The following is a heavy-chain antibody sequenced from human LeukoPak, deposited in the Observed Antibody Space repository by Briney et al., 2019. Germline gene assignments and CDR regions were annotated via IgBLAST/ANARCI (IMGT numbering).Heavy chain of an antibody. CDR1: GFSFSGYW. V-gene: IGHV3-74*01. CDR2: VKSDGSST. CDR3: ARGDWFDS. Sequence: PGGSLTLSCAASGFSFSGYWMHWVRQAPGKGLVWVSRVKSDGSSTSYADSVKGRFTISRDNTKNTLYLQMNSLRAEDTAVYYCARGDWFDSWGQGTLVTVSS. J-gene: IGHJ5*01.